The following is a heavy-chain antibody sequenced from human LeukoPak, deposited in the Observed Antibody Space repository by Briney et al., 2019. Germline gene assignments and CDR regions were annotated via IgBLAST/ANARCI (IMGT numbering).Heavy chain of an antibody. D-gene: IGHD6-13*01. Sequence: GGSLRLSCAASGFTFSSYAMHWVRQAPGKGLEWVAVISYDGSNKYYADSVKGRFTISRDNSKNTLYLQMNSLRAEGTAVYYCARERYSSSWYPFDYWGQGTLVTVSS. V-gene: IGHV3-30-3*01. CDR3: ARERYSSSWYPFDY. CDR1: GFTFSSYA. J-gene: IGHJ4*02. CDR2: ISYDGSNK.